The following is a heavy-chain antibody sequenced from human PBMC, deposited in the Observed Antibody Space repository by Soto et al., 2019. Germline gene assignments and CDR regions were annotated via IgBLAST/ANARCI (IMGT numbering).Heavy chain of an antibody. V-gene: IGHV3-23*01. CDR2: ISASGYST. J-gene: IGHJ6*02. CDR3: AKPHVTYYYYGMEV. CDR1: GFTFSSYG. Sequence: EVQLLESGGGLVQPGGSLRLSCVVSGFTFSSYGMSWVRQAPGKGLEWVSGISGISASGYSTYYADSVKGRFTISRDNSKNTLYVQLNSLRAEDTAVYYCAKPHVTYYYYGMEVWGHGTTVTVSS.